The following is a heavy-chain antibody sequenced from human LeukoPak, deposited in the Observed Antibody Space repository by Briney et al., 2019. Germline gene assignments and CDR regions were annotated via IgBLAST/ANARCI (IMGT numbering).Heavy chain of an antibody. CDR2: IYTSGST. D-gene: IGHD1-26*01. V-gene: IGHV4-4*07. J-gene: IGHJ5*02. Sequence: PSETLSLTCTVSGGSISSYYWSWIRQPAGKGLEWIGRIYTSGSTNYNPSLKSRVTISVDTSKNQFSLKLSSVTAADTAVYYCARDLGHYPWENWFDPWGQGTLVTVSS. CDR1: GGSISSYY. CDR3: ARDLGHYPWENWFDP.